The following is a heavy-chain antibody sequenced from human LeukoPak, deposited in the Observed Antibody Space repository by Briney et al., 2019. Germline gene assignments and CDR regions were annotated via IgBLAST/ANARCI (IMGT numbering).Heavy chain of an antibody. CDR1: GFIFGDYG. V-gene: IGHV3-49*04. J-gene: IGHJ6*03. CDR3: TRDFRDCSSGSCYNYYYYMDV. D-gene: IGHD2-15*01. CDR2: IRTKAYGGTT. Sequence: GGSLRLSCITSGFIFGDYGVTWVRQAPGKGLEWIGVIRTKAYGGTTEHAASVKGRFTISRDDSLSIAYLQMNSLRTEDTAVYYCTRDFRDCSSGSCYNYYYYMDVWGKGTTVTVSS.